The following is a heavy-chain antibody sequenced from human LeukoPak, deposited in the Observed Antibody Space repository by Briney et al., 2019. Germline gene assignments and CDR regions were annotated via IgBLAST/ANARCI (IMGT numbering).Heavy chain of an antibody. CDR1: GDPISSGNFY. Sequence: PSETLSLTCTVSGDPISSGNFYWGWIRQPPGKELQWIGSIYYNGITHYNPSLESRVTISADTSTNEFSLKLRSVTAADTAMYYCARDHGDFVQHDWGQGTLVTVSS. CDR3: ARDHGDFVQHD. J-gene: IGHJ4*02. V-gene: IGHV4-39*01. CDR2: IYYNGIT. D-gene: IGHD4-17*01.